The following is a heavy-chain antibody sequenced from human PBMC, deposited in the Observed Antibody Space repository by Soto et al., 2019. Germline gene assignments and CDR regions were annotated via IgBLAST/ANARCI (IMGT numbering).Heavy chain of an antibody. J-gene: IGHJ4*02. Sequence: GGSLRLSCAASGFTFSSYAMSWVRQAPGKGLEWVSAISGSGGSTYYADSVKGRFTISRDNSMNTLNLQMNSLKAEDTAIYYCAKVPVWGSYRYSYFDYWGQGTPVTVSS. CDR3: AKVPVWGSYRYSYFDY. D-gene: IGHD3-16*02. V-gene: IGHV3-23*01. CDR2: ISGSGGST. CDR1: GFTFSSYA.